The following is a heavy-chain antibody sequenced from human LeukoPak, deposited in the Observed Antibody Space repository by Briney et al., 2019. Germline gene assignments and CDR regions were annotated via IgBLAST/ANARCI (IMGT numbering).Heavy chain of an antibody. CDR1: GGSISSYY. CDR2: IYYSGST. J-gene: IGHJ4*02. Sequence: SETLSLTCTVSGGSISSYYWNWIRQPPGKGLEWIGYIYYSGSTNYNPSLKSRVTISVDTSKNQFSLKLTSVTTADTAVYYCARAGGVKTAALDLDYWGQGTLVIVSS. D-gene: IGHD6-25*01. V-gene: IGHV4-59*01. CDR3: ARAGGVKTAALDLDY.